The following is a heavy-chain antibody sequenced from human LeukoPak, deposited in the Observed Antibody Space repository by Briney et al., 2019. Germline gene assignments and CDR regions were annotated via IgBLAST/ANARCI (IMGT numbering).Heavy chain of an antibody. CDR2: IYYSGST. V-gene: IGHV4-30-4*08. D-gene: IGHD3-3*01. Sequence: SQTLSLTCTVSGGSISSGDYYWSWIRQPPGKGLEWIGYIYYSGSTYYNPSLKSRVTISVDTSKNQFSLKLSSVTAADTAVYYCASRPVGSSYYDFWSGYYIPYYFDYWGQGTLVTVSS. CDR3: ASRPVGSSYYDFWSGYYIPYYFDY. J-gene: IGHJ4*02. CDR1: GGSISSGDYY.